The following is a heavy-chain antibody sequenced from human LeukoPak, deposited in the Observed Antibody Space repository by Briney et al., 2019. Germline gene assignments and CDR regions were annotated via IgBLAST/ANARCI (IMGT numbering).Heavy chain of an antibody. V-gene: IGHV3-21*04. CDR1: GFRFSSYS. CDR2: ISSGSSYL. Sequence: GGSLRLSCAASGFRFSSYSMNWVRQAPGKGLEWVSSISSGSSYLYYADSVKGRFTISRDNAKNSLFLQMNSLRVDDMAVYYCARGPSCTSTSCYVIGALDIWGLGTTVTVSS. D-gene: IGHD2-2*01. J-gene: IGHJ3*02. CDR3: ARGPSCTSTSCYVIGALDI.